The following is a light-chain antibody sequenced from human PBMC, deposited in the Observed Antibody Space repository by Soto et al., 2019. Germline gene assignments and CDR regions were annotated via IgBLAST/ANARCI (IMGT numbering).Light chain of an antibody. Sequence: DIQMTQSPSTLSASVGDRVTITCRASQSISSWLAWYQQKPGRAPKLLIYKASSLETGVPSRFSGSGSGTEFSLFISCLQLDDFASYYCQQYGSSSPWTFGQVNKLEMK. J-gene: IGKJ1*01. CDR3: QQYGSSSPWT. CDR2: KAS. CDR1: QSISSW. V-gene: IGKV1-5*03.